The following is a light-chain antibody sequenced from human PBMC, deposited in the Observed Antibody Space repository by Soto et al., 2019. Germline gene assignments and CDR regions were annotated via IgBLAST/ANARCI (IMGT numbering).Light chain of an antibody. CDR2: AAS. V-gene: IGKV1-6*01. CDR1: QGISNY. Sequence: IQMTQSPSSLSAYLGDRVTITCRASQGISNYLAWYQQKPGKAPTLLIYAASNLQSGVPSRFRGSRSGTEFTLTVSSLQPEDFATYYCLQDHDDSWTFGQGTKVDIK. J-gene: IGKJ1*01. CDR3: LQDHDDSWT.